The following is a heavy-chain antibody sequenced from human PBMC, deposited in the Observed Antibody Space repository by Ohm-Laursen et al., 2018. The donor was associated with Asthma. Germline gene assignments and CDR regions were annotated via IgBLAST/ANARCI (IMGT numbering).Heavy chain of an antibody. CDR3: ARDRFSSGQDGFDY. J-gene: IGHJ4*02. Sequence: GSLRLSCTASGFAFMNYAIMWVRQAPGKGLEWVSAISPSSEMTWNADSVKGRFTISRDNFKNTLYLQMNSLRAEDTAVYYCARDRFSSGQDGFDYWGQGTLVTVSS. V-gene: IGHV3-23*01. CDR2: ISPSSEMT. CDR1: GFAFMNYA. D-gene: IGHD6-19*01.